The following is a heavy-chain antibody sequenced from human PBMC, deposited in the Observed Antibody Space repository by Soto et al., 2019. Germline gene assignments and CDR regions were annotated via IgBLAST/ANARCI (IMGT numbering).Heavy chain of an antibody. J-gene: IGHJ4*02. V-gene: IGHV1-18*01. Sequence: QVRLVQSGAEVKKPGASVKVSCKASGYTFTSYGISWVRQAPGQGLEWMGWISAYNGNTNYAQKLQGRVTMTTDTSTSTAYMELRSLRSDDTAVYYCARDLGRGYYDSSGYCDYWGQGTLVTVSS. D-gene: IGHD3-22*01. CDR2: ISAYNGNT. CDR3: ARDLGRGYYDSSGYCDY. CDR1: GYTFTSYG.